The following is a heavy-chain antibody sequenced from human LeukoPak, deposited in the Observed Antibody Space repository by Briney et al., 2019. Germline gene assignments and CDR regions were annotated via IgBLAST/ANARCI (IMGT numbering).Heavy chain of an antibody. CDR2: MSGLGGNT. Sequence: PGGSLRLSCAASGFTFTTSAMSWVRQAPGKGLEWVSAMSGLGGNTYYADSVKGRFTISRDNSKNTLYLQMNSLRAEDTAVYYCAKDPATITGTNRFDSWGQGTLVTVSS. J-gene: IGHJ4*02. V-gene: IGHV3-23*01. D-gene: IGHD1-7*01. CDR1: GFTFTTSA. CDR3: AKDPATITGTNRFDS.